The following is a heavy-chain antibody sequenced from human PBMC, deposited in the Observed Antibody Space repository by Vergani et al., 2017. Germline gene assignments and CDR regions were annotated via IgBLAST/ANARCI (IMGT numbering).Heavy chain of an antibody. V-gene: IGHV1-46*03. CDR1: GYTFSNYY. CDR3: ARGDYGSLTGYRY. CDR2: INPSGGHT. D-gene: IGHD3-9*01. J-gene: IGHJ4*02. Sequence: QVQVVQSGAEVKKSGASVKVSCKTSGYTFSNYYMRWVRQAPGQGLEWMGIINPSGGHTNYAQKFQGRVTMTRDTSTSTVYMELSSLRSEDTAIYYCARGDYGSLTGYRYWGQGTLVTVSA.